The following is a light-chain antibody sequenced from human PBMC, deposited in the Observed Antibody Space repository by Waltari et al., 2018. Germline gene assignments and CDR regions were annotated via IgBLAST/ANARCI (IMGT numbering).Light chain of an antibody. J-gene: IGLJ2*01. Sequence: QSALTQPASVSGSPGQSITISCTGTSSDIGPYAYFAWYQQHPGKAPKPIIYDVSGRPSGISDRFSGSKSGNTASLTISGLQADDEAFYYCSSYETSNIVVFGGGTKLTVL. CDR1: SSDIGPYAY. CDR2: DVS. CDR3: SSYETSNIVV. V-gene: IGLV2-14*03.